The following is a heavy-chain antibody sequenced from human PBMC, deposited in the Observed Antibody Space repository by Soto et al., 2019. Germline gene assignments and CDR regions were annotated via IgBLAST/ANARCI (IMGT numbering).Heavy chain of an antibody. CDR1: GGSFSGYY. Sequence: SETLSLTCAVYGGSFSGYYWSWIRQPPGKGLEWIGEINHSGSTNYNPSLKSRVTISVDTSKNQFSLKLSSVTAADTAVYYCARGRLSITMVRGVRYYYYGMDVWGQGPTVTVSS. CDR3: ARGRLSITMVRGVRYYYYGMDV. V-gene: IGHV4-34*01. J-gene: IGHJ6*02. CDR2: INHSGST. D-gene: IGHD3-10*01.